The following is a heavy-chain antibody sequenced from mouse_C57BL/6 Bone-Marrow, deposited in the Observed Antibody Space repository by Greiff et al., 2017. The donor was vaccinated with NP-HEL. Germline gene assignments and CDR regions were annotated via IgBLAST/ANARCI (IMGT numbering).Heavy chain of an antibody. CDR2: INYDGSST. V-gene: IGHV5-16*01. CDR1: GFTFSDYY. J-gene: IGHJ4*01. D-gene: IGHD2-4*01. CDR3: AREGGLRRRTYAMDY. Sequence: EVKVVESEGGLVQPGSSMKLSCTASGFTFSDYYMAWVRQVPEKGLEWVANINYDGSSTYYLDSLKSRFIISRDNAKNILYLQMRSLKSEDTATYYCAREGGLRRRTYAMDYLGQGTSVTVSS.